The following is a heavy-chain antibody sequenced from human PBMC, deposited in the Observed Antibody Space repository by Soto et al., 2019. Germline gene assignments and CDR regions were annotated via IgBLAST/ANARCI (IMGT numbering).Heavy chain of an antibody. V-gene: IGHV4-39*01. CDR1: GDSISRSSHY. CDR2: VHISEKA. D-gene: IGHD4-17*01. CDR3: ASWTTVTTERFDAFDI. J-gene: IGHJ3*02. Sequence: SGTLSLTCSVSGDSISRSSHYWGWIRQPPGKGLEWIGSVHISEKAYYNPSLKSRVSVLMDTSKNEFSLRLSSVTAADTAVYYCASWTTVTTERFDAFDIWGQGTMVT.